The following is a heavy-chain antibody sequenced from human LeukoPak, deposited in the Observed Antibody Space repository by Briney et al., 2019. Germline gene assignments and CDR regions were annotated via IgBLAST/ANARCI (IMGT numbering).Heavy chain of an antibody. CDR3: AREHPRGEVDDFDY. J-gene: IGHJ4*02. D-gene: IGHD3-16*01. V-gene: IGHV4-39*02. Sequence: SETLSLTCTVSGGSISSSSYYWGWIRQPPGKGLEWIGSIYYSGSTYYNPSLKSRVTISVDTSKNQFSLKLTSVTAADTAVYYCAREHPRGEVDDFDYWGQGTLVTVSS. CDR2: IYYSGST. CDR1: GGSISSSSYY.